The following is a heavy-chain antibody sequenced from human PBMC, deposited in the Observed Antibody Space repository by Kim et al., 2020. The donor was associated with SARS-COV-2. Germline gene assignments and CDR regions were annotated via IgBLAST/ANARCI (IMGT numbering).Heavy chain of an antibody. D-gene: IGHD3-9*01. CDR3: ARVRYFDWLPYKGDFDY. Sequence: ASVKVSCKASGYTFTGYYMHWVRQAPGQGLEWMGWINPNSGGTNYAQKFQGRVTMTRDTSISTAYMELSRLRSDDTAVYYCARVRYFDWLPYKGDFDYWGQGTLVTVSS. CDR1: GYTFTGYY. CDR2: INPNSGGT. V-gene: IGHV1-2*02. J-gene: IGHJ4*02.